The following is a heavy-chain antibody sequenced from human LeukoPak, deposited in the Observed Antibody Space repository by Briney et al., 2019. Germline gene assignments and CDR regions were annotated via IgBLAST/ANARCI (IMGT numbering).Heavy chain of an antibody. CDR3: ARDPSSGSHSGDY. J-gene: IGHJ4*02. CDR2: SSGSGGST. CDR1: GFTFSSYA. V-gene: IGHV3-23*01. D-gene: IGHD1-26*01. Sequence: GGSLRLSCAASGFTFSSYAMSWVRQAPGKGLEWVSASSGSGGSTYYADSVKGRFTISRDNSKNTLYLQMNGLRAEDTAVYYCARDPSSGSHSGDYWGQGTLVTVSS.